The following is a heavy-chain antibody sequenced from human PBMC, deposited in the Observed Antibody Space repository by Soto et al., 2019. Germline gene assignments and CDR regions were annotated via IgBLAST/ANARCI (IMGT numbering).Heavy chain of an antibody. CDR2: ISRYGDFT. CDR1: GFTFNIYA. V-gene: IGHV3-23*01. D-gene: IGHD3-22*01. J-gene: IGHJ4*02. Sequence: EVQLLESGGDLIQPGGSLRLSCAASGFTFNIYAMTWVRQAPGKGLEWVSAISRYGDFTYYADSVEGRFTISRDNSKNPLYLQMNSLRAEETAVYYCAKDRYLDHDSRGYLFDNWGQGTLVTVSS. CDR3: AKDRYLDHDSRGYLFDN.